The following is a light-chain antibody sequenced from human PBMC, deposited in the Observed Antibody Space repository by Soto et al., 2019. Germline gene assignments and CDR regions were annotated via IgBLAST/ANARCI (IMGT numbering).Light chain of an antibody. CDR2: GNT. V-gene: IGLV1-40*01. CDR3: QSYDSSLSGHV. CDR1: SSNIGAGYD. J-gene: IGLJ1*01. Sequence: QSVLTQPPSVSGAPGQRVTISCTGSSSNIGAGYDVHWYRHLPGTSPKLLIYGNTNRPAGVPGRFSAMKSGTSASLAIADLQPDDEADYYCQSYDSSLSGHVFGPGTQLTVL.